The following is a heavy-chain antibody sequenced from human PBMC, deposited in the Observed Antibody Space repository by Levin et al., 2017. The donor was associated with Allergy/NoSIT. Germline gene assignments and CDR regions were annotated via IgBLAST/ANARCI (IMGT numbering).Heavy chain of an antibody. V-gene: IGHV6-1*01. CDR1: GDSVSNDSAT. CDR2: TYYRSKWYN. D-gene: IGHD5-18*01. CDR3: ARTRGYSYGPFDY. J-gene: IGHJ4*02. Sequence: SQTLSLTCAISGDSVSNDSATWNWIRQYPSRGLEWLGRTYYRSKWYNDYAGSVKSRITINSDTSKNQFSLQLNSVTPDDTAIYFCARTRGYSYGPFDYWGQGTLVTVSS.